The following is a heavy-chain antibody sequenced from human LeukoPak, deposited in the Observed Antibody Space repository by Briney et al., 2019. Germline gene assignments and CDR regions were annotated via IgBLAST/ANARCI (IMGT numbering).Heavy chain of an antibody. CDR1: GYTFTSYG. Sequence: ASVKVSCKASGYTFTSYGISWVRQAPGQGPEWMGWISAYNGNTNYAQKLQGRVTMTTDTSTSTAYMELRSLRSDDTAVYYCARDTPIQFSSSSHYYYGMDVWGQGTTVTVSS. CDR2: ISAYNGNT. CDR3: ARDTPIQFSSSSHYYYGMDV. J-gene: IGHJ6*02. D-gene: IGHD6-6*01. V-gene: IGHV1-18*01.